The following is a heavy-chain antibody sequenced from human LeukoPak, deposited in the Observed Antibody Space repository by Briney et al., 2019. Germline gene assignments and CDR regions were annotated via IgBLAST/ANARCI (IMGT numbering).Heavy chain of an antibody. D-gene: IGHD2-21*01. CDR2: MNPNSGNT. Sequence: SVKVSCKTSGYTFTSFDLNWVRQAPGQGLEWMGWMNPNSGNTGYAHKFQGRITITRDTSINTAYMQLSSLISEDTAVHYCARAGAGSIPWDSYYYLDVWGKGTTVTVSS. CDR1: GYTFTSFD. J-gene: IGHJ6*03. CDR3: ARAGAGSIPWDSYYYLDV. V-gene: IGHV1-8*03.